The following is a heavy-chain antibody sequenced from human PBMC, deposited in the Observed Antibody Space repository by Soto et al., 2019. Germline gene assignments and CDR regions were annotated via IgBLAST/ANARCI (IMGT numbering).Heavy chain of an antibody. CDR2: IYYSGST. V-gene: IGHV4-59*01. D-gene: IGHD3-10*01. CDR1: GGSISSYY. J-gene: IGHJ3*01. CDR3: ARVWGGAFDF. Sequence: SETLSLTCTVSGGSISSYYWSWIRQPPGKGLEWIGYIYYSGSTNYNPSLKSRVTISVDTSKNQFSLKLSSVTAADTAIYYCARVWGGAFDFWGQGTMVTVSS.